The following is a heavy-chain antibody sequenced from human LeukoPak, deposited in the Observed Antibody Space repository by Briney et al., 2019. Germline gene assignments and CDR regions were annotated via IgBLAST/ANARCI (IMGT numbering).Heavy chain of an antibody. V-gene: IGHV3-21*01. CDR3: ARVKVRSGHQTYYFDY. Sequence: GGSLRLSCAASGFTFSSYSMNWVRQAPGKGLEWVSSISSSSSYIYYADSVKGRFTISRDNAKNSLYLQMNSLRAEDTAVYYCARVKVRSGHQTYYFDYWGQGTLVTVSS. J-gene: IGHJ4*02. CDR2: ISSSSSYI. D-gene: IGHD2-15*01. CDR1: GFTFSSYS.